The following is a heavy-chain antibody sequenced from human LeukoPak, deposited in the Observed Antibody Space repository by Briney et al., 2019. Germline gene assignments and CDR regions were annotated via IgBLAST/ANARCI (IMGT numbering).Heavy chain of an antibody. Sequence: GGSLRLSCAASGFTFSSYSMNWVRQAPGKGLEWVSSISSSSSYIYYADSVKGRFTISRDNAKNSLYLQMNSLRAEDTAVYYCARGSPHYSSGYRDWGQGTLVTVSP. V-gene: IGHV3-21*01. CDR1: GFTFSSYS. D-gene: IGHD6-19*01. CDR2: ISSSSSYI. J-gene: IGHJ4*02. CDR3: ARGSPHYSSGYRD.